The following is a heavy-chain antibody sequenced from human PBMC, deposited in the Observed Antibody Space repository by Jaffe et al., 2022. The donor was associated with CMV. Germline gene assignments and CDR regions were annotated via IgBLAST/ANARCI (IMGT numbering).Heavy chain of an antibody. V-gene: IGHV3-15*01. CDR1: GLTFNNAW. D-gene: IGHD3-3*01. CDR2: IKSETDGGTT. J-gene: IGHJ6*03. Sequence: EVLLVESGGGLVKPGGSLRLSCAASGLTFNNAWMSWVRQAPGKGLEWIGRIKSETDGGTTDYAAPVQGRFSISRDDSKNTVHLQMNSLKTEDTAVYYCRSGGHYDFWSGHYANFYYYKDVWGRGTTVTVSS. CDR3: RSGGHYDFWSGHYANFYYYKDV.